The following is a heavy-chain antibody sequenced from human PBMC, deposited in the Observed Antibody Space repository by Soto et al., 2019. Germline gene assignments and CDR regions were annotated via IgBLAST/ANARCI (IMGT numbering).Heavy chain of an antibody. D-gene: IGHD3-10*01. J-gene: IGHJ4*02. CDR3: TTDLLGSLILAWAY. CDR1: GLSFENAW. CDR2: IKSKTDGGTT. V-gene: IGHV3-15*01. Sequence: LRLSCAASGLSFENAWMSWVRQAPGKGLEWVGRIKSKTDGGTTDYAAPVKGRFSISRDDSKNIVYLQMSSLKTEDSAVYFCTTDLLGSLILAWAYWGQGTVVTVSS.